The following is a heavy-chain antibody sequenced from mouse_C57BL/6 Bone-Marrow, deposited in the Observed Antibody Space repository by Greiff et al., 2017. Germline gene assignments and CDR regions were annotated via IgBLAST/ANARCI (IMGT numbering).Heavy chain of an antibody. J-gene: IGHJ1*03. CDR2: IDPNSGGT. D-gene: IGHD2-1*01. Sequence: QVQLQQPGAELVKPGASVKLSCKASGYTFTSYWMHWVKQRPRRGLEWIGRIDPNSGGTKYTETFKSKATLSVDKPSSTAYMQLSSLTSEASAVYYCAHGNYFYWYFAVWGTGTTVTVSS. CDR3: AHGNYFYWYFAV. V-gene: IGHV1-72*01. CDR1: GYTFTSYW.